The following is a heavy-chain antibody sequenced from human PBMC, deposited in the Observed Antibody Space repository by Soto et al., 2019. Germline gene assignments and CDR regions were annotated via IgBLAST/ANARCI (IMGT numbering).Heavy chain of an antibody. D-gene: IGHD6-19*01. CDR2: IKQDGSEK. CDR3: ARDYSSGWYDGAFDI. CDR1: GFTFSSYW. J-gene: IGHJ3*02. Sequence: EVQLVESGGGLVQPGGSLRLSCAASGFTFSSYWMSWVRQAPGKGLEWVANIKQDGSEKYYVDSVKGRFTISRDNAKNSLYLQMNSLRAEDTAVYYCARDYSSGWYDGAFDIWGQGTVVTVSS. V-gene: IGHV3-7*01.